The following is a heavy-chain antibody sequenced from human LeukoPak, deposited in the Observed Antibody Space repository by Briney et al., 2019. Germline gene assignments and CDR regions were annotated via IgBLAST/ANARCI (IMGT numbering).Heavy chain of an antibody. D-gene: IGHD4-23*01. CDR2: NLYSVTS. CDR1: GDSVSSTRYY. CDR3: ARLRDARWLLEY. J-gene: IGHJ4*02. Sequence: PSETLSLTCSVSGDSVSSTRYYWGWLRQSPGTGLEWIASNLYSVTSYYNPSFMSRATISVDTSNNQLSLRLTSVTAADTAVYYCARLRDARWLLEYWGQGTLVTVSS. V-gene: IGHV4-39*01.